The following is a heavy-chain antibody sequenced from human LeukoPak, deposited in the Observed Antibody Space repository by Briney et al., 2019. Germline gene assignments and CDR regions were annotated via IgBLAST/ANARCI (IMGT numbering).Heavy chain of an antibody. Sequence: GGSLRLSCAASGFTFSSYWMHWVRRAPGKGLVWVSRINSDGSSTSYADSVKGRVTISTDNAKNTLYLQMNSLRAEDTAVYYCARVKITMVRGHQFDPWGQGTLVTVSS. CDR1: GFTFSSYW. J-gene: IGHJ5*02. D-gene: IGHD3-10*01. CDR3: ARVKITMVRGHQFDP. CDR2: INSDGSST. V-gene: IGHV3-74*01.